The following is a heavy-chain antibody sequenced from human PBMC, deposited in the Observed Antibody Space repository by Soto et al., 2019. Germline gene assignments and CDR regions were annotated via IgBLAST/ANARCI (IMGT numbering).Heavy chain of an antibody. Sequence: SETLSLTCAVYGGSFSGYYWSWIRQPPGRGLEWIGEINHSGSTNYNPSLKSRVTISVDTSKNQFSLKLSSVTAADTAVYYCARGDLYCSSTSCYTGYYYYGMDVWGQGTTVTVSS. J-gene: IGHJ6*02. CDR2: INHSGST. CDR3: ARGDLYCSSTSCYTGYYYYGMDV. CDR1: GGSFSGYY. D-gene: IGHD2-2*02. V-gene: IGHV4-34*01.